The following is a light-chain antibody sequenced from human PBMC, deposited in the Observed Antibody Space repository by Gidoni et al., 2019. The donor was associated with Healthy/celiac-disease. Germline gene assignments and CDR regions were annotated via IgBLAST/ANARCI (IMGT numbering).Light chain of an antibody. CDR2: GAS. CDR1: QSVSSSY. J-gene: IGKJ1*01. CDR3: QQYGSSPWT. V-gene: IGKV3-20*01. Sequence: EIGLTQSPGSLSLSPGERASLSCRASQSVSSSYLACYQQKPGQAPRLLIYGASSRATGIPDRFSGSGSGTAFTLTISRLEPEDFAVYYCQQYGSSPWTFGQXTKVEIK.